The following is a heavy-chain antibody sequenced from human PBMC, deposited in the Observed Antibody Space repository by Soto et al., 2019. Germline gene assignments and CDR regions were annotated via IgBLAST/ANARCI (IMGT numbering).Heavy chain of an antibody. CDR1: GFTFSSYG. CDR2: ISYDGSNK. Sequence: GGSLRLSGAASGFTFSSYGMHWVRQTPGKWLEWVSVISYDGSNKYYADSVKGRFTISRDNSKNTLYLKMNSLRAEDTAVYYCAKADWFDPWGQGTLVTVSS. J-gene: IGHJ5*02. V-gene: IGHV3-30*18. CDR3: AKADWFDP.